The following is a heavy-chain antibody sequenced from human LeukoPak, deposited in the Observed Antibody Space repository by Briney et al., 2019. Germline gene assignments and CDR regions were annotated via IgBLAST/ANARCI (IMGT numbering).Heavy chain of an antibody. V-gene: IGHV3-9*01. CDR1: GFTFDDYV. CDR3: AKAAGGYFDY. D-gene: IGHD4-23*01. J-gene: IGHJ4*02. Sequence: GRSLRLSCAASGFTFDDYVMHWVRQAPGKGLEWVSGISWNSGSIGYADSVKGRFTISRDNAKNSLYLQMNSLRAEDTALYYCAKAAGGYFDYWGQGTLVTVSS. CDR2: ISWNSGSI.